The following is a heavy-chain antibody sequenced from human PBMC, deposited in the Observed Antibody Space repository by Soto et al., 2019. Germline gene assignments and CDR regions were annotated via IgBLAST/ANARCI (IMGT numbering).Heavy chain of an antibody. CDR3: ARDIGYYDFWSGYLNWFDP. J-gene: IGHJ5*02. CDR1: GGTFSSYT. D-gene: IGHD3-3*01. CDR2: IIPILGIA. V-gene: IGHV1-69*08. Sequence: QVQLVQSGAEVKKPGSSVKVSCKASGGTFSSYTISWVRQAPGQGLEWMGRIIPILGIANYAQKFQGRVTITADKSTSTAYMELSSLRSEDTAVYYCARDIGYYDFWSGYLNWFDPWGQGTLVTVAS.